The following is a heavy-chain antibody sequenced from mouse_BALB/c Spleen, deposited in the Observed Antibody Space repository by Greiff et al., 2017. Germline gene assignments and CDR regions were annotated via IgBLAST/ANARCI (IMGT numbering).Heavy chain of an antibody. CDR1: GFTFSSYG. Sequence: EVHLVESGGGLVQPGGSLKLSCAASGFTFSSYGMSWVRQTPDKRLELVATINSNGGSTYYPDSVKGRFTISRDNAKNTLYLQMSSLKSEDTAMYYCARDPRAMDYWGQGTSVTVSS. J-gene: IGHJ4*01. V-gene: IGHV5-6-3*01. CDR3: ARDPRAMDY. CDR2: INSNGGST.